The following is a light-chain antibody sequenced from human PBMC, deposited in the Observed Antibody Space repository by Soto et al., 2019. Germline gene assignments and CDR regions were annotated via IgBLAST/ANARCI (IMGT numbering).Light chain of an antibody. CDR3: SSCVAGNNFHFV. J-gene: IGLJ3*02. V-gene: IGLV2-8*01. Sequence: QSALTQPPSASGSPGQSVTISCTGTSIDVGGYNYVSWYQQYPGIAPKLMIYEVTKRSSGDPDRFSGSKSGNTASLAVSGLQAGDEAAYYWSSCVAGNNFHFVFGVGTKVTVL. CDR1: SIDVGGYNY. CDR2: EVT.